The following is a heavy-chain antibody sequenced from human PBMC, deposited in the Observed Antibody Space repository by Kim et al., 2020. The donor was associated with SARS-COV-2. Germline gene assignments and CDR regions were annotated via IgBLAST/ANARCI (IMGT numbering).Heavy chain of an antibody. CDR3: ARATPGGSSGWYHRLPTGWFDP. J-gene: IGHJ5*02. V-gene: IGHV4-34*01. CDR2: INHSGST. CDR1: GGSFSGYY. Sequence: SETLSLTCAVYGGSFSGYYWSWIRQPPGKGLEWIGEINHSGSTNYNPSLKSRVTISVDTSKNQFSLKLSSVTAADTAVYYCARATPGGSSGWYHRLPTGWFDPWGQGTLVTVSS. D-gene: IGHD6-19*01.